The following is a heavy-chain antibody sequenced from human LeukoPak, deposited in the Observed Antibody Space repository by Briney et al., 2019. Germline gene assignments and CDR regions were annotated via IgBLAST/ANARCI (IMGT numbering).Heavy chain of an antibody. CDR3: ARGTGSSWYRGYFDY. V-gene: IGHV4-30-4*08. J-gene: IGHJ4*02. D-gene: IGHD6-13*01. CDR2: SYYSGST. CDR1: GGSISSGDYY. Sequence: TSETLSLTCTVSGGSISSGDYYWSWIRQPPGKGLEWIGYSYYSGSTYYNPSLKSRVTISVDTSKNQFSLKLSSVTAADTAVYYCARGTGSSWYRGYFDYWGRGTLVTVSS.